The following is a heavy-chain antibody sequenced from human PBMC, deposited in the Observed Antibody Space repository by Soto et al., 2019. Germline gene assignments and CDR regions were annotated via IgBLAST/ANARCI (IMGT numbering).Heavy chain of an antibody. J-gene: IGHJ5*02. Sequence: GGSLRLSCAASGFTFSSYGMHWVRQAPGKGLEWVAVISYDGSNKYYADSVKGRFTISRDNSKNTLYLQMNSLRAEDTAVYYCAKDREATMERDNWFDPWGQGTLVTVSS. CDR2: ISYDGSNK. V-gene: IGHV3-30*18. D-gene: IGHD5-12*01. CDR1: GFTFSSYG. CDR3: AKDREATMERDNWFDP.